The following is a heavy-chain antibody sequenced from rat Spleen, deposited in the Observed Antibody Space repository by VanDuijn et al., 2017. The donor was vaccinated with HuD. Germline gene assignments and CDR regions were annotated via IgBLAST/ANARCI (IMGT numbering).Heavy chain of an antibody. CDR1: GFTFSNYY. CDR3: ASVGYYSSPFDY. J-gene: IGHJ2*01. V-gene: IGHV5-25*01. CDR2: ISTGGGNT. D-gene: IGHD1-1*01. Sequence: EVQLVESGGGLVQPGRSMKLSCAALGFTFSNYYMAWVRQAPTKGLEWVASISTGGGNTYYRDSVKGRFTISRDNAKSTLYLQMDSLRSEDTATYDCASVGYYSSPFDYWGQGVMVTVSS.